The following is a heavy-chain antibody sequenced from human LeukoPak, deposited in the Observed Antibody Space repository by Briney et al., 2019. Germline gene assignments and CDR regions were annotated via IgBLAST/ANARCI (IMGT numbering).Heavy chain of an antibody. V-gene: IGHV3-53*01. CDR3: ARSRLGYSNFDF. CDR1: GFSVSNNY. Sequence: GGSLRLSCAASGFSVSNNYMHWVRQAPGKGLEWVLVIYGGGGTDYADSVKGRLTISRDTSTNTVYLQMNSLRAEDTAVYYCARSRLGYSNFDFWGQGALVTVSS. D-gene: IGHD4-11*01. J-gene: IGHJ4*02. CDR2: IYGGGGT.